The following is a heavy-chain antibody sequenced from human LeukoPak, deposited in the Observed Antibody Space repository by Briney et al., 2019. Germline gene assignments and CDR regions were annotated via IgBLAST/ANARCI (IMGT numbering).Heavy chain of an antibody. CDR3: AKDIVVVPAAIDPFGGFDP. J-gene: IGHJ5*02. V-gene: IGHV1-2*02. D-gene: IGHD2-2*02. CDR2: INPYSGDT. CDR1: GYSFTGYY. Sequence: ASVKVSCKASGYSFTGYYIHWVRQAPGPGLAWMGWINPYSGDTTYAQTFPGRLTLTRDTSISTAYMEVRRLKSNDTAVYYCAKDIVVVPAAIDPFGGFDPWGQGTLVTVSS.